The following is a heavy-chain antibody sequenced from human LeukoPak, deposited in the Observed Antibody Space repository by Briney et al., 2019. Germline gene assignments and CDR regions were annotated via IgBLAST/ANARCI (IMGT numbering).Heavy chain of an antibody. CDR3: ARGYCSGGSCYRYGMDV. D-gene: IGHD2-15*01. CDR2: IIPIFGTA. CDR1: GGTFSSYA. V-gene: IGHV1-69*01. J-gene: IGHJ6*02. Sequence: ASVKVSCTASGGTFSSYAISRVRQAPGQGLEWMGGIIPIFGTANYAQKFQGRVTITADESTSTAYMELSSLRSEDTAVYYCARGYCSGGSCYRYGMDVWGQGTTVTVTS.